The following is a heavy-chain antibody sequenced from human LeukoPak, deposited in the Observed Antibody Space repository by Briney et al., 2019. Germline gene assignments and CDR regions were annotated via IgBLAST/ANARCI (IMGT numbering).Heavy chain of an antibody. CDR1: GYTFTSYG. J-gene: IGHJ4*02. CDR2: ISAYNGNT. V-gene: IGHV1-18*01. Sequence: GASVKVSCKASGYTFTSYGISWVRQAPGQGLEWMGWISAYNGNTNYAQKLQGRVTMTTDTSTSTAYMELRSLRSDDTAVYYCARYVSLGQLPIYFDYWGQGTLVTVSS. CDR3: ARYVSLGQLPIYFDY. D-gene: IGHD2-2*01.